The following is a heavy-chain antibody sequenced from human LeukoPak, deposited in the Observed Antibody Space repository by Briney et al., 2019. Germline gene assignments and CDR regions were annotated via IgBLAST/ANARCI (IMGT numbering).Heavy chain of an antibody. D-gene: IGHD3-22*01. CDR3: EHNAHYYDSSGYFPGY. CDR2: IYWNDDK. CDR1: GFSLSTGGVG. V-gene: IGHV2-5*01. Sequence: ASGPTLVKPTQTLTLTCTFSGFSLSTGGVGVGWIRQPPGKALEWLVLIYWNDDKRYSPSLKSRLTITKDTSKNQVVLTMTNMDPVDTATYYCEHNAHYYDSSGYFPGYWGQGTLVTVSS. J-gene: IGHJ4*02.